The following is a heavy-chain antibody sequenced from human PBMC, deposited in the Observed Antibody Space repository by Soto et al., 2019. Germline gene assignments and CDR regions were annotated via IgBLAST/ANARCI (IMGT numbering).Heavy chain of an antibody. J-gene: IGHJ5*02. CDR3: ARQGLRYFDWLLSYNWFDP. CDR1: GGTFSSYA. Sequence: SVKVSCKASGGTFSSYAISWVRQAPGQGLEWMGGIIPIFGTANYAQKFQGRVTITADESTSTAYMELSSLRSEDTAVYYCARQGLRYFDWLLSYNWFDPWGQGTLVTVSS. V-gene: IGHV1-69*13. CDR2: IIPIFGTA. D-gene: IGHD3-9*01.